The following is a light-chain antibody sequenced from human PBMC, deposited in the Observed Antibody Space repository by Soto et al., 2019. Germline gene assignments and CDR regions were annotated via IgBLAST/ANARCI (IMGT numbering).Light chain of an antibody. J-gene: IGLJ3*02. CDR3: CSSAGSSTGV. CDR2: EVS. V-gene: IGLV2-23*02. Sequence: QSALTQPASVSGSPGQSITISCTGTSSDVGSYNLVSWYQQHPGKAPKLMIYEVSKRPSGVSNRFSGSKSGNTASLTISGLQADDEADYYCCSSAGSSTGVFGGGTKLTVL. CDR1: SSDVGSYNL.